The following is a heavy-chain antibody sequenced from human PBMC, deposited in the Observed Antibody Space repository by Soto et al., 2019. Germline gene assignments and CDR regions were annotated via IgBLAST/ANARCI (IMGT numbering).Heavy chain of an antibody. D-gene: IGHD6-13*01. CDR2: IIPIFGTA. J-gene: IGHJ6*02. V-gene: IGHV1-69*13. Sequence: SVKVSCKASGGTFSSYAISWVRQAPGQGLEWMGGIIPIFGTANYAQKFQGRVTITADESTSTAYMELSSLRSEDTAVYYCARKVAAAGDTTYYYYGMDVWGQGTTVTVSS. CDR3: ARKVAAAGDTTYYYYGMDV. CDR1: GGTFSSYA.